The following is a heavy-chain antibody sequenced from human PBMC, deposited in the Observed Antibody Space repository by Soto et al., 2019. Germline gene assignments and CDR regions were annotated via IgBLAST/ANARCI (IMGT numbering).Heavy chain of an antibody. V-gene: IGHV4-31*03. D-gene: IGHD2-2*01. Sequence: PSETLSLTCTVSGVSISSGGYYWSWIRQHPVKGLEWGGYISHSGSTYYTPSLKSRLTISLETSKNQFSLKLTSVTAADTAVYYCARDAYFGGTRYCTSTSCPGYFDYWGKGTLVT. J-gene: IGHJ4*02. CDR2: ISHSGST. CDR3: ARDAYFGGTRYCTSTSCPGYFDY. CDR1: GVSISSGGYY.